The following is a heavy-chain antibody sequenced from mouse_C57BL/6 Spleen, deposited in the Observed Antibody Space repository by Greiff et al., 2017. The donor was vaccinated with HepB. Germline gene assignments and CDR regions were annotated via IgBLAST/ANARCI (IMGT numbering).Heavy chain of an antibody. J-gene: IGHJ3*01. CDR3: ASPLYDGYYDWFAY. D-gene: IGHD2-3*01. Sequence: ESGPGLVKPSQSLSLTCSVTGYSITSGYYWNWIRQFPGNKLEWMGYISYDGSNNYNPSLKNRISITRDTSKNQFFLKLNSVTTEDTATYYCASPLYDGYYDWFAYWGQGTLVTVSA. CDR2: ISYDGSN. CDR1: GYSITSGYY. V-gene: IGHV3-6*01.